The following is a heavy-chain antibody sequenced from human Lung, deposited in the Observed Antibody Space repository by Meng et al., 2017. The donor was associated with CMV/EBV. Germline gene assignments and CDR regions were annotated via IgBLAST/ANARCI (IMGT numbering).Heavy chain of an antibody. CDR1: YLLNSYD. CDR2: MNPNSGQT. CDR3: ARTQSYYGSGTYNWFDP. V-gene: IGHV1-8*01. J-gene: IGHJ5*02. Sequence: YLLNSYDITWVRQATGQGLEWMGWMNPNSGQTGYAKKFQGRVSFTRNTSMRTAYMELSSLRSEDTAVYFCARTQSYYGSGTYNWFDPWGQGTLVTVSS. D-gene: IGHD3-10*01.